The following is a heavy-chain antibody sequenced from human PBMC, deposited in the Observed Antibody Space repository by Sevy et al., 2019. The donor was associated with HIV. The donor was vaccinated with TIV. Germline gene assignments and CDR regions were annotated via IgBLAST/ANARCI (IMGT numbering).Heavy chain of an antibody. D-gene: IGHD3-22*01. CDR1: GYSFTNYW. CDR3: ARFYDSSGHFPSDY. CDR2: IYPGDSET. V-gene: IGHV5-51*01. Sequence: GESLKISCKGSGYSFTNYWIAWVRQMPGKGLEWMGIIYPGDSETRYSPSFQGQFTISADKSISTAYLHWSSLKASDTAMYYCARFYDSSGHFPSDYWGQGTLVTVSS. J-gene: IGHJ4*02.